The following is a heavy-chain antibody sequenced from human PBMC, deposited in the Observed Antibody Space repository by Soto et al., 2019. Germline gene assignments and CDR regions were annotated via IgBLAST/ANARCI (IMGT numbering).Heavy chain of an antibody. CDR2: IYYSGST. J-gene: IGHJ4*02. CDR1: GGSISSSSYY. CDR3: AVALGYSSGYYYFDY. D-gene: IGHD3-22*01. Sequence: SETLSLTCTVSGGSISSSSYYWGWIRQPPGKGLEWIGSIYYSGSTYYNPSIKSRVTISVDTSKNQFSLKLSPVTAADTAVYYCAVALGYSSGYYYFDYWGQGTLVTVSS. V-gene: IGHV4-39*07.